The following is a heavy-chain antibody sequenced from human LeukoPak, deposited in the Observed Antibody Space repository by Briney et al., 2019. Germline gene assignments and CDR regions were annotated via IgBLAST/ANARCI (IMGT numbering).Heavy chain of an antibody. Sequence: PGGSLRLSCAASGFTFSSYSMNWVRQAPGKGLEWVAVISYDGSNKYYADSVKGRFTISRDNSKNTLYLQMNSLRAEDTAVYYCAAYIHNDYDSSGYYDYWGQGTLVTVSS. D-gene: IGHD3-22*01. V-gene: IGHV3-30*03. CDR2: ISYDGSNK. CDR1: GFTFSSYS. CDR3: AAYIHNDYDSSGYYDY. J-gene: IGHJ4*02.